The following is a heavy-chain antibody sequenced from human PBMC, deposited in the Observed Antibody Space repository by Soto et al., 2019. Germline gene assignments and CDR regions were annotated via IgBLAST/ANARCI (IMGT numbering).Heavy chain of an antibody. CDR3: ARDRGGGYFDY. Sequence: QVQLVQSGAEVKKPGSSVKVSCKASGGTFSSYTISWVRQAPGQGLEWMGRIIPILGIANYAQKFQGRVTITADKSTSTAYRELSSLRSEDTAVYYCARDRGGGYFDYWGQGTLVTVSS. CDR2: IIPILGIA. D-gene: IGHD3-16*01. J-gene: IGHJ4*02. CDR1: GGTFSSYT. V-gene: IGHV1-69*08.